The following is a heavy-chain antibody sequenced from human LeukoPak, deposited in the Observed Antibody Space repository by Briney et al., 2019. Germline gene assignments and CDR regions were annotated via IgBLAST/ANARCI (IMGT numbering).Heavy chain of an antibody. J-gene: IGHJ4*02. CDR3: ARRRDFDY. D-gene: IGHD6-6*01. CDR2: ISSSGNTI. V-gene: IGHV3-48*04. CDR1: GFTLSTYS. Sequence: GGSLRFSCAASGFTLSTYSMNWVRQAPGKGLEWVSYISSSGNTIYYADSVKGRFTISRDNAKNSLFLQMNSLRAEDTAVYYCARRRDFDYWGQGTLVAVSS.